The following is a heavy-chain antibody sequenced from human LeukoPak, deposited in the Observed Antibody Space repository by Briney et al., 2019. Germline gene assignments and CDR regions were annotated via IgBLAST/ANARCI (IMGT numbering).Heavy chain of an antibody. CDR1: GFTFSSYW. V-gene: IGHV3-7*01. CDR3: AREGGGSGYSYGYFDY. J-gene: IGHJ4*02. D-gene: IGHD5-18*01. CDR2: IKQDGSEK. Sequence: PGGPLRLSCAASGFTFSSYWMSWVRQAPGKGLEWVANIKQDGSEKYYVDSVKGRFTISRDNAKNSLYLQMNSLRAEDTAVYYCAREGGGSGYSYGYFDYWGQGTLVTVSS.